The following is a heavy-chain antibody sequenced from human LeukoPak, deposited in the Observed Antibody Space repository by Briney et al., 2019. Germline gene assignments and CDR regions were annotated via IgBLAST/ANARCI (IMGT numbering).Heavy chain of an antibody. CDR3: ARGTHYYNSSGYWDDGGDAFDI. Sequence: GGSLRLSCAASGFTFSSYGIHWVRQAPGKGVEGVAFIRKEGTNKYYSDSVKGRFTISRDNAKNSLYLQMNSLRAEDTAVYYCARGTHYYNSSGYWDDGGDAFDIWGQGTMVTVSS. D-gene: IGHD3-22*01. CDR2: IRKEGTNK. CDR1: GFTFSSYG. J-gene: IGHJ3*02. V-gene: IGHV3-30*02.